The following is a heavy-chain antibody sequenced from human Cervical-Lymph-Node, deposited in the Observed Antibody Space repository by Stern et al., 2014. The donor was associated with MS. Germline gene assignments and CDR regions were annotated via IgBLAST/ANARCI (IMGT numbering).Heavy chain of an antibody. CDR2: INPSGGST. Sequence: QVQLVQSGAEVKKPGASVKISCKASRYTFTTYYMHWVRQAPGQGLEWMGIINPSGGSTTYAQKFQGRVTMTRDTSTSTVYMELRSLRSDDTAVYYCAREVAGHRLGMMDVWGQGTTVTVSS. CDR1: RYTFTTYY. CDR3: AREVAGHRLGMMDV. V-gene: IGHV1-46*01. J-gene: IGHJ6*02. D-gene: IGHD6-19*01.